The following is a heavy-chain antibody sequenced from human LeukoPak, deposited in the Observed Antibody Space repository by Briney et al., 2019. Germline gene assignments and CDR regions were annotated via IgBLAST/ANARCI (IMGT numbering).Heavy chain of an antibody. CDR2: ISTGSSTI. Sequence: GGSLRLSCAASGFIFNDYSMNWVRQAPGKGLEWLSYISTGSSTIYYADSVKGRFTISRDDAKNSLYLQMNSLRDEDTAVYYCARCCSGNSGYYYGMDVWGQGTTVTVSS. J-gene: IGHJ6*02. V-gene: IGHV3-48*02. CDR1: GFIFNDYS. D-gene: IGHD2-15*01. CDR3: ARCCSGNSGYYYGMDV.